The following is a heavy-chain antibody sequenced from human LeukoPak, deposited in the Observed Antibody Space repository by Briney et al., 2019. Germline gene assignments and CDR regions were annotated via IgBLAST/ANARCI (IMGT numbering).Heavy chain of an antibody. V-gene: IGHV3-53*01. CDR3: ARGSSGLAFDI. Sequence: GGSLRLSCAASGFTVSSNYMSWVRQAPGKGLEWVSVIYSGGSTYYADSVKGRFTISRDNSKNTLYLQMNSLRTEDTAVYYCARGSSGLAFDIWGQGTMVTVSS. J-gene: IGHJ3*02. D-gene: IGHD6-19*01. CDR1: GFTVSSNY. CDR2: IYSGGST.